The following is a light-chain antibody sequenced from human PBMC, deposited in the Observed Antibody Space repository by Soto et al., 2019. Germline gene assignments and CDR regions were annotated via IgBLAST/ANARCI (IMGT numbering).Light chain of an antibody. CDR1: QSVSSDY. V-gene: IGKV3-20*01. J-gene: IGKJ1*01. CDR3: LQYHYWPWT. CDR2: GAT. Sequence: EIVLTQSPVTLSLSPGERATLSCRASQSVSSDYLAWYQQKPGQAPRLLMYGATSRATGVPATFSGSGSGTDFTLTISSLKSEDLGVYYCLQYHYWPWTFGQGTKVDIK.